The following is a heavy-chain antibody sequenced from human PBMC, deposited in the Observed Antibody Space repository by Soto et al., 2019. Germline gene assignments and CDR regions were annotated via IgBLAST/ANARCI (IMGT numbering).Heavy chain of an antibody. CDR2: IRSKAYGGTT. Sequence: PGGSLRLSCTASGFTFGDYAMSWVRQAPGKGLEWVGFIRSKAYGGTTEYAASVKGRFTISRDDSKSIAYLQMNSLKTEDTAVYYCTRADQLLYRDAFDIWGQGTMVTVSS. CDR3: TRADQLLYRDAFDI. V-gene: IGHV3-49*04. CDR1: GFTFGDYA. D-gene: IGHD2-2*02. J-gene: IGHJ3*02.